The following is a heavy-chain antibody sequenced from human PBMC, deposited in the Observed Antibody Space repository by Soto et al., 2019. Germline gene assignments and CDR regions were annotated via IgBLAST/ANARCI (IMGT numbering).Heavy chain of an antibody. CDR1: GVSISTYF. CDR2: IYAGGSI. CDR3: ARDEMATAP. J-gene: IGHJ5*02. V-gene: IGHV4-59*01. D-gene: IGHD5-12*01. Sequence: QVQLQESGPGLVKPSETLPLTCTVSGVSISTYFWSWVRQSPGKGLEWIGYIYAGGSIKYNPSLKIRVTISADTSKNQLSLKLSSVTAADTAVYYCARDEMATAPWGQGTLVTVSS.